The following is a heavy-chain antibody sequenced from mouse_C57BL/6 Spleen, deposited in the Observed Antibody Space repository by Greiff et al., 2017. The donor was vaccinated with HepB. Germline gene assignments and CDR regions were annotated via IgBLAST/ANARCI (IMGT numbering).Heavy chain of an antibody. CDR3: ARASYYGSAFAY. V-gene: IGHV5-4*03. J-gene: IGHJ3*01. Sequence: EVMLVESGGGLVKPGGSLKLSCAASGFTFSSYAMSWVRQTPEKRLEWVATISDGGSYTYYPDNVKGRFTISRDNAKNNLYLQMSHLKSEDTAMYYCARASYYGSAFAYWGQGTLVTVSA. D-gene: IGHD1-1*01. CDR1: GFTFSSYA. CDR2: ISDGGSYT.